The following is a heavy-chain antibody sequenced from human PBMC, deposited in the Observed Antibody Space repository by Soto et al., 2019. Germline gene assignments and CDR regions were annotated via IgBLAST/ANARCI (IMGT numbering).Heavy chain of an antibody. Sequence: SETLSLACAVYGGSFSGSYWTWIRQPPGKGLEWIGEINHSGTINFNPSLKSRLTISLDTSKKHFSLKLSSVTDADTAAYYCARADRTLVTSYSLDVWGQGTTVTVSS. J-gene: IGHJ6*02. V-gene: IGHV4-34*01. CDR1: GGSFSGSY. D-gene: IGHD2-21*02. CDR3: ARADRTLVTSYSLDV. CDR2: INHSGTI.